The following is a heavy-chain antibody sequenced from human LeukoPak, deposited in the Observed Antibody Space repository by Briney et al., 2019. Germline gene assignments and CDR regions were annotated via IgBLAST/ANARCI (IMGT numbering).Heavy chain of an antibody. CDR1: GFTFSSYS. Sequence: PGGSLRLSCAASGFTFSSYSMNWVRQAPGKGLEWVSYISSSSSTIYYADSVKGRFTISRDNSKNTLYLQMNSLRAEDTAVYYCADYDILTGYSIWRYWGQGTLVTVSS. J-gene: IGHJ4*02. CDR3: ADYDILTGYSIWRY. V-gene: IGHV3-48*01. CDR2: ISSSSSTI. D-gene: IGHD3-9*01.